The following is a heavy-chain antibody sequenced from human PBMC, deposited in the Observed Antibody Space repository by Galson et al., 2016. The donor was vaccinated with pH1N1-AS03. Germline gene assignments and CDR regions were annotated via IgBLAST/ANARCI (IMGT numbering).Heavy chain of an antibody. J-gene: IGHJ4*02. CDR1: GDSVSSNIDA. D-gene: IGHD4-23*01. V-gene: IGHV6-1*01. Sequence: CAISGDSVSSNIDAWNWIRQSPSGGLEWLGRTYWRSKWYNDYAVSVKSRITINPDTSKNQFPLQLNSVTAADAAVYYCATGLGWTADDWGQGTLVTVSS. CDR2: TYWRSKWYN. CDR3: ATGLGWTADD.